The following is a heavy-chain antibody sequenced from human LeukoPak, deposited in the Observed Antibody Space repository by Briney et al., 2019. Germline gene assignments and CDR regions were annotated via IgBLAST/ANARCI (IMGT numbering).Heavy chain of an antibody. Sequence: GGSLRLSCAASGFTVSDNYMTWVRQTPGMGFEWVSVIYSGGTTYYADSVKGRFTISRDNSKNTLYLQMNSLRAEDTAVYYCTRVTPYSSGWRPFDCWGQGTLVTVSS. CDR2: IYSGGTT. CDR1: GFTVSDNY. V-gene: IGHV3-66*01. CDR3: TRVTPYSSGWRPFDC. J-gene: IGHJ4*02. D-gene: IGHD6-19*01.